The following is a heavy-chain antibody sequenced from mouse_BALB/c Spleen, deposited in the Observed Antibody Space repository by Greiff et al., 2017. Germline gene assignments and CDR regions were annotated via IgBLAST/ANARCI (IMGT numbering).Heavy chain of an antibody. Sequence: QVQLQQSGPQLVRPGASVKISCKASGYSFTSYWMHWVKQRPGQGLEWIGMIDPSDSETRLNQKFKDKATLTVDKSSSTAYMQLSSPTSEDSAVYYCARGKTSYYYAMDYWGQGTSVTVSS. CDR1: GYSFTSYW. J-gene: IGHJ4*01. CDR3: ARGKTSYYYAMDY. CDR2: IDPSDSET. V-gene: IGHV1S126*01.